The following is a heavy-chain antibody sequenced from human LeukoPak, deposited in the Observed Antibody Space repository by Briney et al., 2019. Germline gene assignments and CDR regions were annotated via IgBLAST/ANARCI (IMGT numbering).Heavy chain of an antibody. CDR2: ISGSGGST. D-gene: IGHD3-9*01. CDR3: AKFQDYDILTGCYSDWFDP. CDR1: GFTFSSYA. Sequence: GGSLRLSCAASGFTFSSYAMSWVRQAPGKGLEWVSAISGSGGSTYYADSVKGRFTISRDNSKNTLYLQMNSLRAEDTAVYYCAKFQDYDILTGCYSDWFDPWGQGTLVTVSS. V-gene: IGHV3-23*01. J-gene: IGHJ5*02.